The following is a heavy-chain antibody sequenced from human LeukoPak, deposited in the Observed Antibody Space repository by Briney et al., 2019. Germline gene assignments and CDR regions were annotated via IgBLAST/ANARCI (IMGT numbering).Heavy chain of an antibody. CDR2: ISHSGTT. Sequence: SETLSLTCGVSGASISRPYWWSWVRQPPAKGLEWIAEISHSGTTHYNPSLKSRVTISVDTSKNQFSLKLSSVTAADTAVYYCAREHFIAVAGTIEGFDYWGQGTLVTVSS. CDR1: GASISRPYW. J-gene: IGHJ4*02. D-gene: IGHD6-19*01. V-gene: IGHV4-4*02. CDR3: AREHFIAVAGTIEGFDY.